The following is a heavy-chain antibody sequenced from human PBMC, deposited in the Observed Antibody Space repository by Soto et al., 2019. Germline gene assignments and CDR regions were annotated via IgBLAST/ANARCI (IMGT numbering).Heavy chain of an antibody. CDR1: GFTFSSYD. D-gene: IGHD3-10*01. CDR3: AREGERGSGDSVDALDV. CDR2: IDIAGNT. Sequence: EVQLVESGGGLVQPGGSLRLSCAASGFTFSSYDMHWVRQATGKGLEWVSAIDIAGNTYYPVSVRGRFTISRENAKNSWYLQINTLRAGDTAVYFCAREGERGSGDSVDALDVWGQGTLVTVSS. V-gene: IGHV3-13*01. J-gene: IGHJ3*01.